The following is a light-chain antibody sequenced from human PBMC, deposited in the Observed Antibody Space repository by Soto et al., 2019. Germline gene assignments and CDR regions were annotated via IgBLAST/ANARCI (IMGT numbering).Light chain of an antibody. CDR2: GAS. Sequence: DIVLTQSPGTLSLSPGDRATLSCRASQSVSSSYLAWYQQKPGQAPRLLIYGASTRATGIPARFSGSGSGTEFTLTISSLLSEDFAVYYCQQYNNWPAITFGQGTRLEIK. J-gene: IGKJ5*01. V-gene: IGKV3D-15*01. CDR1: QSVSSSY. CDR3: QQYNNWPAIT.